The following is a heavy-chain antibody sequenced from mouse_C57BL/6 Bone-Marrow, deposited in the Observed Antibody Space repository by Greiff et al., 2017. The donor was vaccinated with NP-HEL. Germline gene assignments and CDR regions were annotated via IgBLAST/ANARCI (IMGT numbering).Heavy chain of an antibody. Sequence: QVQLKESGPGLVQPSQSLSITCTVSGFSLTSYGVHWVRQSPGKGLEWLGVIWSGGSTDYNAAFISRLGISKDNTKSQIFFKMNSLQADDTAMYSCARALYGSSPCWYFDVWGTGTTVTVSS. D-gene: IGHD1-1*01. V-gene: IGHV2-2*01. J-gene: IGHJ1*03. CDR2: IWSGGST. CDR3: ARALYGSSPCWYFDV. CDR1: GFSLTSYG.